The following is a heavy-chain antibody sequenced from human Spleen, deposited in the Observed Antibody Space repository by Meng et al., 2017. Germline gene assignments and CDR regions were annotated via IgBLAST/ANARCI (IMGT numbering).Heavy chain of an antibody. J-gene: IGHJ6*02. CDR3: ARIAGYYYYGMDV. Sequence: GSSMKISCAASEFTCSNSAMSWVRQAPGKRLEWVANIKQDASEKYYVDSVKGRFTISRDNAKNSLYLQMNSLRAEDTAVYYCARIAGYYYYGMDVWGQGTTVTVSS. CDR1: EFTCSNSA. D-gene: IGHD2-21*01. CDR2: IKQDASEK. V-gene: IGHV3-7*01.